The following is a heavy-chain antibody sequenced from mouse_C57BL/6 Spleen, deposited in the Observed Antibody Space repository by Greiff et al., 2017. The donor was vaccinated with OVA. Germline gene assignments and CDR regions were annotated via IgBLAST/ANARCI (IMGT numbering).Heavy chain of an antibody. J-gene: IGHJ4*01. CDR3: AREDSNYSYYYAMDY. D-gene: IGHD2-5*01. CDR1: GYTFTSYG. V-gene: IGHV1-81*01. CDR2: IYPRSGNT. Sequence: QVQLQQSGAELARPGASVKLSCKASGYTFTSYGISWVKQRTGQGLEWIGEIYPRSGNTYYNEKFKGKATLTADKSSSTAYMELRSLTSEDSAVYFCAREDSNYSYYYAMDYWGQGTSVTVSS.